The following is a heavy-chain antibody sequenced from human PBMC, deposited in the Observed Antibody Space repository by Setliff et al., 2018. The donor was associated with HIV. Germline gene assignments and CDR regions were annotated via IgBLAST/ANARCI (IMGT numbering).Heavy chain of an antibody. CDR2: TYYRSKWYT. CDR3: ARGGITAYYFDH. V-gene: IGHV6-1*01. CDR1: GDSVSSDSAA. D-gene: IGHD5-18*01. Sequence: SETLSLTCAISGDSVSSDSAAWNWIRQSPSRGLEWLARTYYRSKWYTDYAVSVKSRITINPDTSRNQSSLQLSSVIPDDSAMYFCARGGITAYYFDHWAQGTLVTVSS. J-gene: IGHJ4*02.